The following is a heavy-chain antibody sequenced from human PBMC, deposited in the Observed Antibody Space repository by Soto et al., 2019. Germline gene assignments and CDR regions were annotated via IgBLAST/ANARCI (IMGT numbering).Heavy chain of an antibody. D-gene: IGHD5-18*01. Sequence: QAHLVESGGGVVQPGRSLRLSCAASGFTFTSYGMHWVRQAPGTRLEWVAVISYDGGLQHYADSVKGRFTISRDNSKYMVLRQMNSLRAEDTAVYYCVSDRGYGHASVPYSWGQGTLVSVSS. CDR1: GFTFTSYG. CDR3: VSDRGYGHASVPYS. V-gene: IGHV3-30*03. J-gene: IGHJ4*02. CDR2: ISYDGGLQ.